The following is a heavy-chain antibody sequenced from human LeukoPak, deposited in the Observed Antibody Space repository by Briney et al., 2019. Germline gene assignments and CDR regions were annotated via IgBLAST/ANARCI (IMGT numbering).Heavy chain of an antibody. CDR2: IYYSGST. V-gene: IGHV4-39*07. CDR3: ARDEGGNNYNYFDY. Sequence: SETLSLTCTVSGGSISSSSYYWGWIRQPPGKGLEWIGSIYYSGSTYYNPSLKSRVTISVDTSKNQFSLKLSFVTAADTAVYYCARDEGGNNYNYFDYWGQGTLVTVSS. J-gene: IGHJ4*02. CDR1: GGSISSSSYY. D-gene: IGHD5-24*01.